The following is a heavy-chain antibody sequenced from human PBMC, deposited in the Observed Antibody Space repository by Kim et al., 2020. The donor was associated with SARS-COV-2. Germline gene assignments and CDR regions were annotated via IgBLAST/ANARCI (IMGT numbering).Heavy chain of an antibody. J-gene: IGHJ4*01. CDR2: IRSNAHSYAK. Sequence: GGSLRLSCAASGFTFSDSAMYWVRQASGKGLEWVARIRSNAHSYAKAYDVSVKGRFIISRDDYKNTAYLQMNSLRTEDTAIYYCNRAPTYRNSWGDAFD. CDR3: NRAPTYRNSWGDAFD. V-gene: IGHV3-73*01. CDR1: GFTFSDSA. D-gene: IGHD3-16*01.